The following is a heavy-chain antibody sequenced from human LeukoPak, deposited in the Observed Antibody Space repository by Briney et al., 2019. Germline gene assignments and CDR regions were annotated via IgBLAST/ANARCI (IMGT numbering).Heavy chain of an antibody. V-gene: IGHV3-23*01. J-gene: IGHJ6*02. D-gene: IGHD3-22*01. CDR2: ISGSGGST. CDR3: AKTKYYDSSGYYYYYGMDV. Sequence: GGSLRLSCAASGFTFSSYAMSWVRQAPGKGLEWVSAISGSGGSTYYADYVKGRFTISRDNSKNTLYLQMNSLRAEDTAVYYCAKTKYYDSSGYYYYYGMDVWGQGTTVTVSS. CDR1: GFTFSSYA.